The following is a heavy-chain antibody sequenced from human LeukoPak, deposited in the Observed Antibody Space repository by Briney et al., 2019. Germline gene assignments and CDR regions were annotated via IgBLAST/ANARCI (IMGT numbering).Heavy chain of an antibody. CDR1: GGSISSYY. J-gene: IGHJ6*02. Sequence: SETLSLTCTVSGGSISSYYWSWIRQPPGKGLEWIGYIYYSGSTNYNPSLKSRVTISVDTSKNQFSLKLSSVTAADTAVYYCATAKKGDTAQQYYYYGMDVWGQGTTVTVSS. CDR3: ATAKKGDTAQQYYYYGMDV. CDR2: IYYSGST. V-gene: IGHV4-59*08. D-gene: IGHD5-18*01.